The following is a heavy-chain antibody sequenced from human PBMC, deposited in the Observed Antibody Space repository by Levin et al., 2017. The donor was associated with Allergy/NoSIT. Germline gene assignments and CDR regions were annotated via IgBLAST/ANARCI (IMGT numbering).Heavy chain of an antibody. J-gene: IGHJ4*02. V-gene: IGHV3-23*01. D-gene: IGHD5-24*01. Sequence: LSLTCAASGFTFGTSAMNWVRQAPGQGLEWVSSIGNSGENTYYADSVKGRFSISSDNSKNTVYLQMNSLRAEDTAVYFCAKATYGYNDGFDNWGQGTLVTVSS. CDR3: AKATYGYNDGFDN. CDR1: GFTFGTSA. CDR2: IGNSGENT.